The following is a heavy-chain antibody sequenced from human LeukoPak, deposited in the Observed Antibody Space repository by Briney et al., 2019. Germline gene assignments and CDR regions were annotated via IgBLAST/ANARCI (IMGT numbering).Heavy chain of an antibody. J-gene: IGHJ4*02. Sequence: PSETLSLTCTVSGGSISSYYWSWIRQPPGKGLEWIGYIYYSGSTNYNPSLKSRVTISVDTSKNQFSLKLSSVTAADTAVYYCARGQFYYAYWGQGTLVTVSS. D-gene: IGHD3-3*01. CDR3: ARGQFYYAY. V-gene: IGHV4-59*01. CDR2: IYYSGST. CDR1: GGSISSYY.